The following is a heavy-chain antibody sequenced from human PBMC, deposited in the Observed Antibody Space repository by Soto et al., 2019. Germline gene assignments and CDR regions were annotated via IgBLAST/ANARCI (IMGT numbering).Heavy chain of an antibody. V-gene: IGHV1-69*13. D-gene: IGHD3-9*01. CDR2: IIPIFGTA. CDR1: GGTFSSYA. J-gene: IGHJ6*02. CDR3: ARGESPYYDILTGYSYYYGMDV. Sequence: SVKVSCKASGGTFSSYAISWVRQAPGQGLEWMGGIIPIFGTANYAQKFQGRVTITADESTSTAYMELSSLRSEDTAVYYCARGESPYYDILTGYSYYYGMDVWGQGTTVTVS.